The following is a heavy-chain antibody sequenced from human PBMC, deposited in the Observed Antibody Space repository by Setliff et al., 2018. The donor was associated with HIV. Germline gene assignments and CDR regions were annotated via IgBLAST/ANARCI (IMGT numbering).Heavy chain of an antibody. Sequence: SETLSLTCTVSGGSISSSSYYWGWIRQPPGKGLEWIGSIYYSGSTYYNPSLKSRVTISVDTSKNQFSLKLSSVTAADTAVYYCARVGWDYYDSSGVGEFDYWGQGTLVTVS. D-gene: IGHD3-22*01. CDR3: ARVGWDYYDSSGVGEFDY. J-gene: IGHJ4*02. CDR2: IYYSGST. V-gene: IGHV4-39*07. CDR1: GGSISSSSYY.